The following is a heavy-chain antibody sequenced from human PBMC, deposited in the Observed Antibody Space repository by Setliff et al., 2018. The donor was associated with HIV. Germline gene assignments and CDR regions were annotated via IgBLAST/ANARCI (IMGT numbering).Heavy chain of an antibody. Sequence: SETLSLTCAVYGGSFSGYYWSWIRQPPGKGLEWIGEINHSGSTNYNPSLKSRVTISVDTSKNQFSLKLSSVTAADTAVYYCAREGSIAALLNWFDPWGQGTLVTVSS. CDR3: AREGSIAALLNWFDP. CDR2: INHSGST. D-gene: IGHD6-6*01. V-gene: IGHV4-34*01. J-gene: IGHJ5*02. CDR1: GGSFSGYY.